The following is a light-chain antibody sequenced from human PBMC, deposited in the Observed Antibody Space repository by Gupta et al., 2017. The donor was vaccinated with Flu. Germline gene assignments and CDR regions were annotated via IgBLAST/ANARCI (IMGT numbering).Light chain of an antibody. CDR3: AAWDDSLNGPL. CDR1: SSNIGSNT. CDR2: SNN. V-gene: IGLV1-44*01. Sequence: QSVLTQPPSASGTRGQRVTISCSGSSSNIGSNTVNWYQQLPGTAPKLLIYSNNQRPSGVPDRFSGSKSGTSASLAISGLQSEDEADYYCAAWDDSLNGPLFGGGTKLTVL. J-gene: IGLJ2*01.